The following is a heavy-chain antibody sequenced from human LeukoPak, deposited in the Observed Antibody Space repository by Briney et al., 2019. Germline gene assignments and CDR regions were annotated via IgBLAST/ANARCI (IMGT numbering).Heavy chain of an antibody. Sequence: SEPYSPPCTVSGAPFSGYRWRWPRQPPGKALEGIGYIFYSGSTNYNPSLKSRVTISVDTSQNQFSPNLSSVTAADTAVYYGAREVRGYYIDNDGWGKGSTV. CDR3: AREVRGYYIDNDG. D-gene: IGHD5-18*01. J-gene: IGHJ6*03. CDR1: GAPFSGYR. V-gene: IGHV4-59*01. CDR2: IFYSGST.